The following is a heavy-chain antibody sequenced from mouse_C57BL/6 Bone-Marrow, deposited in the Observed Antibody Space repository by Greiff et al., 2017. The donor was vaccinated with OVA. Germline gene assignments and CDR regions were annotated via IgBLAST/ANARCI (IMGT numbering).Heavy chain of an antibody. V-gene: IGHV1-22*01. CDR2: INPNNGGT. D-gene: IGHD2-5*01. Sequence: LKQSGPELVKPGASVKMSCKASGYTFTDYNMHWVKQSHGKSLEWIGYINPNNGGTSYNQKFKGKATLTVNKSSSTAYMELRSLTSEDSAVYYCARRAYYSNPTWFAYWGQGTLVTVSA. J-gene: IGHJ3*01. CDR3: ARRAYYSNPTWFAY. CDR1: GYTFTDYN.